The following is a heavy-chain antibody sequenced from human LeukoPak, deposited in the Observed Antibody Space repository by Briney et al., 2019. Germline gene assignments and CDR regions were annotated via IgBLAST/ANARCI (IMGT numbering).Heavy chain of an antibody. D-gene: IGHD2-15*01. V-gene: IGHV3-23*01. CDR1: GFTLGDNA. CDR2: VGGDDRT. J-gene: IGHJ1*01. CDR3: AKDLSWWAAADH. Sequence: GGSLRLSCAASGFTLGDNAMSWVRQAPGRGLEWVSGVGGDDRTHYADSVRGRFTISRDNSMNTVSLDMNRLRVEDTAVYYCAKDLSWWAAADHWGQGALVTVAS.